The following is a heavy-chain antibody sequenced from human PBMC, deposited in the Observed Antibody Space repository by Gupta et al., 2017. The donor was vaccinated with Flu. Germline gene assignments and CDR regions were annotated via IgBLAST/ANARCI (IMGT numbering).Heavy chain of an antibody. J-gene: IGHJ4*02. CDR3: AVPRFGY. CDR2: IYNTGSNT. Sequence: EVQLLESGGGLVQPGGSLRLSCAASGFPFSNYAMTWVRQAPGRGLGWVSTIYNTGSNTYYADSVKGRFTISRDNSKNTLWLQMNSLRAEDTAVYSCAVPRFGYWGQGTLVTVSS. V-gene: IGHV3-23*05. CDR1: GFPFSNYA.